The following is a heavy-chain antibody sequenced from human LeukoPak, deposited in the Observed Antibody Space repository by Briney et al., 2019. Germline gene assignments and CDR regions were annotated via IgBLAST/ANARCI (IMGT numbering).Heavy chain of an antibody. CDR1: GLTFSSHW. Sequence: SGGSLRLSCAASGLTFSSHWMHWVRQAPGKGLVWVSRITDDGSSTTYADSVKGRFTISRDNAKNMLYLQVNSLRAEDTAVYYCARDLGAYIVVVTAIPREGGYYYGMDVWGQGTTVTVSS. V-gene: IGHV3-74*01. CDR2: ITDDGSST. J-gene: IGHJ6*02. D-gene: IGHD2-21*02. CDR3: ARDLGAYIVVVTAIPREGGYYYGMDV.